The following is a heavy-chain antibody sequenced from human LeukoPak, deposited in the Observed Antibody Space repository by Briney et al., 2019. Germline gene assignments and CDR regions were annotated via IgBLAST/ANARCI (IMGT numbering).Heavy chain of an antibody. V-gene: IGHV4-59*01. CDR1: GGSISSYY. Sequence: SETLSLTCTVSGGSISSYYWSWIRQPPGKGLEWIGYIYYSGSTNYNPSLKSRVTISVDTSKNQFSLKLSSVTAADTAVYYCARQGGSSWYFYYYYMDVWGKGTTVTVSS. J-gene: IGHJ6*03. CDR2: IYYSGST. D-gene: IGHD6-13*01. CDR3: ARQGGSSWYFYYYYMDV.